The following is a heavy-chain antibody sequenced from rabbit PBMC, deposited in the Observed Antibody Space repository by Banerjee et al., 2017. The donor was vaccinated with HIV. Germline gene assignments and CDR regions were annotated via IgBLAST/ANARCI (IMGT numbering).Heavy chain of an antibody. Sequence: QSLEESGGDLVKPGASLTLTCTASGFSFSSGYYMCWVRQAPGKGLEWIACIYTGDSTLYYPSWARGRFTISKSTSLNTVTLQMTSLTDADTATYFCARSGSSYYTYLDLWGPGTLVTVS. CDR1: GFSFSSGYY. D-gene: IGHD8-1*01. CDR3: ARSGSSYYTYLDL. J-gene: IGHJ4*01. CDR2: IYTGDSTL. V-gene: IGHV1S40*01.